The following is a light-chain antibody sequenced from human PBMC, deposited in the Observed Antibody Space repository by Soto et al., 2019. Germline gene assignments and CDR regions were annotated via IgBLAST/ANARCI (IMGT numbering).Light chain of an antibody. Sequence: DAVLTQSPLSLPVTLGQPAAISCRSSQSLVYSNGNAYLIWFQQRPGQSPRRLIYQVSTRDAGVPERFRGSGSGTYFTLTISRVEAEDVGLYYCMQGTHGPWTFGQGTKVEIK. J-gene: IGKJ1*01. CDR3: MQGTHGPWT. CDR2: QVS. V-gene: IGKV2-30*01. CDR1: QSLVYSNGNAY.